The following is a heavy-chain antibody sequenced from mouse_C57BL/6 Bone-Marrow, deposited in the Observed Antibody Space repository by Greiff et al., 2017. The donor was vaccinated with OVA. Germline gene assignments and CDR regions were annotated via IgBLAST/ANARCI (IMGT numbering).Heavy chain of an antibody. V-gene: IGHV6-3*01. Sequence: EVKVEESGGGLVQPGGSMKLSCVASGFTFSNYWMNWVRQSPEKGLEWVAQIRLKSDNYATHYAESVKGRFTISRDDSKSSVYLQMNNLRAEDTGIYYCTAPLYYDYDGYWYFDVWGTGTTVTVSS. CDR3: TAPLYYDYDGYWYFDV. J-gene: IGHJ1*03. CDR2: IRLKSDNYAT. CDR1: GFTFSNYW. D-gene: IGHD2-4*01.